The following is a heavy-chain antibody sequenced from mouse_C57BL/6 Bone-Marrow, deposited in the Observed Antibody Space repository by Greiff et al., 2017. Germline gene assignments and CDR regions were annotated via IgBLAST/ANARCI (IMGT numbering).Heavy chain of an antibody. CDR1: GFTFSDYY. CDR2: INYDGSST. D-gene: IGHD2-4*01. Sequence: EVMLVESEGGLVQPGSSMKLSCTASGFTFSDYYMAWVRQVPEKGLEWVANINYDGSSTYYLDSLKSRFIISRDNAKNSLDLQMSSRKSEDTATYYCARDDYDYGYFDVWGTGTTGTVSS. CDR3: ARDDYDYGYFDV. J-gene: IGHJ1*03. V-gene: IGHV5-16*01.